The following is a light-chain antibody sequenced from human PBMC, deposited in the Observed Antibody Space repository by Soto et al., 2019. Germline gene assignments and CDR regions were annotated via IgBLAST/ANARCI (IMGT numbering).Light chain of an antibody. CDR1: SGDIGYVNY. Sequence: QSVLTQPASVSGSPGQSITVSCTGSSGDIGYVNYVSWYQQHPGKAPKLLTYEVTNRPSGVSDRFSGAKSGNTASLTISGLQAEDEADDYCRSYIPTSVLYVFGNGTKVTVL. CDR2: EVT. CDR3: RSYIPTSVLYV. V-gene: IGLV2-14*01. J-gene: IGLJ1*01.